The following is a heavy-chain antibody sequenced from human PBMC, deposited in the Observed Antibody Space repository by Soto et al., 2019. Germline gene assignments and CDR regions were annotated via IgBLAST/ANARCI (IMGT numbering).Heavy chain of an antibody. J-gene: IGHJ6*02. V-gene: IGHV3-73*01. CDR1: GFTFSGSA. CDR2: IRSKANSYAT. Sequence: HPGGSLRLSCAASGFTFSGSAMHWVRQAPGKGLEWVGRIRSKANSYATAYAASVKGRFTISRDDSKNTAYLQMNSLKTEDAAVYYCNGVGRYYGLDVWGQGTTVTVSS. CDR3: NGVGRYYGLDV.